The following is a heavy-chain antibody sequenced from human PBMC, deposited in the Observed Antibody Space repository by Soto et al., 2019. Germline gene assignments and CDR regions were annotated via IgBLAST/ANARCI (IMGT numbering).Heavy chain of an antibody. V-gene: IGHV4-59*01. CDR3: ARRAAGTVLWFGEPTDYYYMDV. Sequence: QVQLQESGPGLVKPSETLSLTCTVSGGSISSYYWSWIRQPPGKGLEWIGYIYYSGSTNYNPSLKSRVTISVDTSKNQFSLKLSSVTAADTAVYYCARRAAGTVLWFGEPTDYYYMDVWGKGTTVTVSS. D-gene: IGHD3-10*01. CDR1: GGSISSYY. J-gene: IGHJ6*03. CDR2: IYYSGST.